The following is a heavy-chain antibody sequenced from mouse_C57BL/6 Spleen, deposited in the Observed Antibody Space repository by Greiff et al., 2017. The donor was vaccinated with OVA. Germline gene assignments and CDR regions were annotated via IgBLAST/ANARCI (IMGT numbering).Heavy chain of an antibody. D-gene: IGHD2-4*01. CDR1: GFTFSDYG. Sequence: DVKLVESGGGLVKPGGSLKLSCAASGFTFSDYGMHWVRQAPEQGLAWVAYISSGSSTIYYADTVKGRFTISRDNAKNTLFLQMTSLRSEDTAMYYCARGYDYDGWFAYWGQGTLVTVSA. V-gene: IGHV5-17*01. J-gene: IGHJ3*01. CDR3: ARGYDYDGWFAY. CDR2: ISSGSSTI.